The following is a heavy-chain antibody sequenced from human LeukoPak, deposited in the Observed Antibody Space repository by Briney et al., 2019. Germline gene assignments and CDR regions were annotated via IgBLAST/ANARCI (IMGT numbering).Heavy chain of an antibody. Sequence: ASVKVSCKASGCTFTTYGVTWVRQAPRQGLEWMGWISAYNGDIKYAEMFQGRITMTTDTFTNTAYMELRSLRSDDTAVYYCARDHSSSCQLLDYWGLGTLVTVSS. CDR3: ARDHSSSCQLLDY. CDR1: GCTFTTYG. V-gene: IGHV1-18*01. D-gene: IGHD6-13*01. CDR2: ISAYNGDI. J-gene: IGHJ4*02.